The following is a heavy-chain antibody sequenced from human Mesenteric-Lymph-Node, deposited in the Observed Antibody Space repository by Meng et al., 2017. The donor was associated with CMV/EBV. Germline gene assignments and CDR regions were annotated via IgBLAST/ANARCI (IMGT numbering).Heavy chain of an antibody. CDR1: GYTFTNYW. J-gene: IGHJ4*02. D-gene: IGHD1-26*01. CDR2: ISPSDSDT. Sequence: GASLKISCKASGYTFTNYWIGWVRQKPGNDLEWMGIISPSDSDTKYSTSFQGRITISVDRSISTAYLQWSSLEASDTAVFYCARWGHGSTTFGYYFDYWGQGTRVTVSS. V-gene: IGHV5-51*01. CDR3: ARWGHGSTTFGYYFDY.